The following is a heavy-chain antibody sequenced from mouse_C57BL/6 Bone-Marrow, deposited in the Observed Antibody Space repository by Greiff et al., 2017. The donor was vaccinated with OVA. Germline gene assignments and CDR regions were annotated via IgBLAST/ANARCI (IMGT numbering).Heavy chain of an antibody. CDR2: IDPSDSYT. CDR1: GYTFTSYW. CDR3: ARDVYYFDY. V-gene: IGHV1-59*01. Sequence: QLQQPGAELVRPGTSVKLSCKASGYTFTSYWMHWVKQRPGQGLEWIGVIDPSDSYTNYNQKFKGKATLTVDTSSSTAYMQLSSLTSADSAVYYCARDVYYFDYWGQGTTLTVSS. J-gene: IGHJ2*01.